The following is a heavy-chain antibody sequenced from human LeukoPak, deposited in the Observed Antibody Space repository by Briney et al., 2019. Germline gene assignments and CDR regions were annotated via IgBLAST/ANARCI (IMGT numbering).Heavy chain of an antibody. CDR3: ARLGEAAVGTPSYWYFDL. V-gene: IGHV4-30-4*01. CDR1: GGSISSGDYY. CDR2: IYYSGST. Sequence: SQTLSLTCTVSGGSISSGDYYWSWIRQPPGKGLEWIGYIYYSGSTYYNPSLKSRVTISVDTSKNQFSLRLNSVTAADTAIYFCARLGEAAVGTPSYWYFDLWGRGTLVTVSS. J-gene: IGHJ2*01. D-gene: IGHD6-13*01.